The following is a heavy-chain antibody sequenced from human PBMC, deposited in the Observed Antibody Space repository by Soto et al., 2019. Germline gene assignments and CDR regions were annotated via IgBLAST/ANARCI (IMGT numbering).Heavy chain of an antibody. CDR2: MNPNSGNT. V-gene: IGHV1-8*01. Sequence: QVQLVQSGAEVKKPGASVKVSCKASGYTFTSYDINWVRQATGQGLEWMGWMNPNSGNTGYAHKFQGRVTMTRNTSISTAYMELSSQRSEDTAVYSCARGRTGENWFDPWGQGTLVTVSS. J-gene: IGHJ5*02. CDR3: ARGRTGENWFDP. CDR1: GYTFTSYD.